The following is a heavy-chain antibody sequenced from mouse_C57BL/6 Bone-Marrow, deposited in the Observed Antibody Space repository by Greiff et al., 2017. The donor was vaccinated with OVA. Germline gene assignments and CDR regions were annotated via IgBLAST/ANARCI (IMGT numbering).Heavy chain of an antibody. J-gene: IGHJ1*03. CDR1: GYTFTDYY. CDR3: ARSGSNYEL. V-gene: IGHV1-76*01. D-gene: IGHD2-5*01. CDR2: IYPGSGNT. Sequence: VQLQQSGAELVRPGASVKLSCKASGYTFTDYYINWVKQRPGQGLEWIARIYPGSGNTYYNEKFKGKATLTAEKSSSTAYMQLSSLTSEDSAVYFCARSGSNYELWGTGTTVTVSS.